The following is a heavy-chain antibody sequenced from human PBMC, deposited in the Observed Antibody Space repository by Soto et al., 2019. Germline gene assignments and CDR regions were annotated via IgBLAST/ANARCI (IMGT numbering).Heavy chain of an antibody. CDR3: ARHGDSYYYYYGMDV. D-gene: IGHD2-15*01. CDR1: GYSFTSYW. CDR2: IYPGDSDT. J-gene: IGHJ6*02. Sequence: GESLKISCQGSGYSFTSYWIGWVRQMPGKGLEWMGIIYPGDSDTRYSPSFQGQVTISADKSISTAYLQWSSLKASDTAMYYCARHGDSYYYYYGMDVWGQGTTVTVSS. V-gene: IGHV5-51*01.